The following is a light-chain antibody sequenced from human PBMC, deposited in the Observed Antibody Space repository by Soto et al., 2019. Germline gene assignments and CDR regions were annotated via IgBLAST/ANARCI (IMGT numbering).Light chain of an antibody. Sequence: EIVMTRSPATLSGSRMGVGAVGCMASLSVSSDLAWYQQKPGQAPRLLIYGASTRATGIPARFSGSGSGTDFTLTITRLEPEDSAVYFCQQYTGPPTTFGQGTRLEIK. V-gene: IGKV3D-15*01. J-gene: IGKJ5*01. CDR3: QQYTGPPTT. CDR2: GAS. CDR1: LSVSSD.